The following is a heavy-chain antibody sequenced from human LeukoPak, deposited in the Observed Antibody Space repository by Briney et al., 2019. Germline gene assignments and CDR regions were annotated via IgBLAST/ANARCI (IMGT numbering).Heavy chain of an antibody. D-gene: IGHD5-12*01. CDR1: GFTFSSYG. V-gene: IGHV3-30*18. CDR2: ISYDGSNE. Sequence: PGGSLRLSCAASGFTFSSYGMHWVRQAPGKGLEWVAVISYDGSNEYYADSVKGRFTISRDNSKNTLYLQMNSLRAEDTAVYYCAKLAAYDVDYWGQGTLVTVSS. J-gene: IGHJ4*02. CDR3: AKLAAYDVDY.